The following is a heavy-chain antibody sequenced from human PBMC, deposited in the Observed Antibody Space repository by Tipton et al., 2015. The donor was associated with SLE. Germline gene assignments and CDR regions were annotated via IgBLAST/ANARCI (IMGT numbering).Heavy chain of an antibody. CDR1: GGALSNSDY. CDR3: ARGLNYYDY. J-gene: IGHJ4*02. Sequence: TLSLTCTVSGGALSNSDYWSWIRQNPGQGLQWIGCIHYSGITYYNPSLKSRLTISADTSKNQFSLKLSSVTAADTAVYYCARGLNYYDYWGQGTLATVSS. V-gene: IGHV4-31*03. D-gene: IGHD3-16*01. CDR2: IHYSGIT.